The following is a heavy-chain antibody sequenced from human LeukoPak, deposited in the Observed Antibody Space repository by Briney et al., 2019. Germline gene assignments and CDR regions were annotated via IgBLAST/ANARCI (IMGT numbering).Heavy chain of an antibody. Sequence: ASVKVSCKASGYTFTSYGISWVRQAPGQGLEWMGWISAYNGNTNYAQKLQGRVTMTTDTSTSTAYMELRSLRSDDTAVYYCATPSGCSSTSCQLGGWFDPWGQGTLVTVSS. J-gene: IGHJ5*02. CDR3: ATPSGCSSTSCQLGGWFDP. CDR2: ISAYNGNT. V-gene: IGHV1-18*01. CDR1: GYTFTSYG. D-gene: IGHD2-2*01.